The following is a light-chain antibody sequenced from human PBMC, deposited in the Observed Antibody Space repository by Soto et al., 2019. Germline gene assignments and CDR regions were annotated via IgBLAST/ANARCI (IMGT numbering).Light chain of an antibody. Sequence: DIQLTQSPSFLSASVGDRVTITCRASQGISSYLAWYQQKPGKAPKLLIYAASTLQSGVPSRFSGSGSGKEFTLTISSLQHEDFATYYCQQLNSYLTFGQGTKVEIK. J-gene: IGKJ1*01. CDR3: QQLNSYLT. V-gene: IGKV1-9*01. CDR2: AAS. CDR1: QGISSY.